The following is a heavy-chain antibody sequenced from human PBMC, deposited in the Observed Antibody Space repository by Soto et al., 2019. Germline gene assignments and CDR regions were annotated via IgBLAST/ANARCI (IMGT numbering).Heavy chain of an antibody. CDR2: INPNSGGT. J-gene: IGHJ4*02. Sequence: ASVKVSCKASGYTFTGYYMHWVRQAPGQGLEWMGWINPNSGGTNYAQKFQGRVTMTRDTSISTAYMELSRLRSDDMAVYYCARGTRAAGYCSSTSCYTLGYWGQGTLVTVSS. D-gene: IGHD2-2*02. CDR3: ARGTRAAGYCSSTSCYTLGY. V-gene: IGHV1-2*02. CDR1: GYTFTGYY.